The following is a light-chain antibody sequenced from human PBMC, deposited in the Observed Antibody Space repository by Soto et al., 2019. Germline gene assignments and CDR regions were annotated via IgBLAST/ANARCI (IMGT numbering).Light chain of an antibody. CDR3: QQYNNWPPIT. CDR1: QSVSSN. CDR2: GAS. V-gene: IGKV3-15*01. J-gene: IGKJ2*01. Sequence: EIVMTQSRATLSVSPGERATLSCRASQSVSSNLAWYQQNPGQAPRLLIYGASTRATGIPARFSGSGSGTEFTLTISNLQSEDFAVYYCQQYNNWPPITFGQGTKLEIK.